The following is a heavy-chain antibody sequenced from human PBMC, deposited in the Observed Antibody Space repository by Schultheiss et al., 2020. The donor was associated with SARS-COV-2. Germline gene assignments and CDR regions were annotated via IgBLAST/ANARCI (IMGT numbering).Heavy chain of an antibody. CDR1: GYTFTGYY. CDR3: ARGKTLLAAPDY. V-gene: IGHV1-8*02. Sequence: ASVKVSCKASGYTFTGYYMHWVRQAPGQGLEWMGWMNPNSGNTGYAQKFQGRVTMTRNTSISTAYMELSSLRSEDTAVYYCARGKTLLAAPDYWGQGTLVTVSS. J-gene: IGHJ4*02. D-gene: IGHD6-13*01. CDR2: MNPNSGNT.